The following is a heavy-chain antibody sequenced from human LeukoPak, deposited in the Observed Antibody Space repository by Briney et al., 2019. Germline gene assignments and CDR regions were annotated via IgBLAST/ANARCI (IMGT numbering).Heavy chain of an antibody. CDR3: ARDLSAAFDF. Sequence: GGSLRLSCAASGFSFINYGMHWVRQAPGKGLEWVASISHDGSNYYYADSVKGRFSISRDNSKNTLFLDMSDLRVEDTAVYYCARDLSAAFDFWGQGVLVTVSS. CDR2: ISHDGSNY. CDR1: GFSFINYG. J-gene: IGHJ4*02. V-gene: IGHV3-30*03. D-gene: IGHD6-19*01.